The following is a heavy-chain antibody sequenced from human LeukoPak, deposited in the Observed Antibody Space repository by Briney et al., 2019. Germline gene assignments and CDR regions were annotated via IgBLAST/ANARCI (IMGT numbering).Heavy chain of an antibody. CDR1: GFTVSSNY. CDR2: IYSGGST. Sequence: GGSLRLSCAASGFTVSSNYMSWVRQAPGKGLEWVSVIYSGGSTYYADSVKGRFTISRDNSKNTLYLQMNSLRAEDTAVYYCARDRCSSTSCYFPYAFDIWGQGTMVTVSS. V-gene: IGHV3-53*01. CDR3: ARDRCSSTSCYFPYAFDI. D-gene: IGHD2-2*01. J-gene: IGHJ3*02.